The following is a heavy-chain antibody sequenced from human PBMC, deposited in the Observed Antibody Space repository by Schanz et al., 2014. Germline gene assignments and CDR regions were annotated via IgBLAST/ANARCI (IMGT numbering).Heavy chain of an antibody. CDR1: GFTFSAYA. J-gene: IGHJ4*02. Sequence: VQVVQSGGGLVKPGGSLRLSCAASGFTFSAYAMTWVRQIPGKGLEWVSAISASGGTTYYADSVKGRFTISRDNSKNTLYVEMNSLRVEDTAVYYCAKTLFPGGTQTFGDWGRGTLVTVSS. CDR3: AKTLFPGGTQTFGD. D-gene: IGHD2-8*02. CDR2: ISASGGTT. V-gene: IGHV3-23*04.